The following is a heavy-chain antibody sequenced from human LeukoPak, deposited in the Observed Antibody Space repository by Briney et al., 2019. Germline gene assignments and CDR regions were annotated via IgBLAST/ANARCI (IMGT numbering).Heavy chain of an antibody. J-gene: IGHJ4*02. V-gene: IGHV3-23*01. CDR3: AKSPVTPRIFGVAMYYFDY. D-gene: IGHD3-3*01. Sequence: GGSLRLSCAASGFTFSSYAMSWVRQAPGKGLEWVSAISGSGGSTYYADSVKGRFTISRDNSKDTLYLQIDSLSAEDTAIYYCAKSPVTPRIFGVAMYYFDYWGQGTLVTVSS. CDR1: GFTFSSYA. CDR2: ISGSGGST.